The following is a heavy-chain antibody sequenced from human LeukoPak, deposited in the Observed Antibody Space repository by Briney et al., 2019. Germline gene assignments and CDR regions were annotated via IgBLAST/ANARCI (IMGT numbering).Heavy chain of an antibody. J-gene: IGHJ4*02. V-gene: IGHV4-4*02. CDR3: AREGGFYRPLDY. Sequence: SGTLSLTCGVSGGSVINTNWWTWVRQPPGKGLEWIGEVHLDGRTYYNPSLESRLTMSVDVSENQVSLKPTSVTAADTAVYYCAREGGFYRPLDYSGQGTLVTVSS. CDR1: GGSVINTNW. CDR2: VHLDGRT. D-gene: IGHD3-3*01.